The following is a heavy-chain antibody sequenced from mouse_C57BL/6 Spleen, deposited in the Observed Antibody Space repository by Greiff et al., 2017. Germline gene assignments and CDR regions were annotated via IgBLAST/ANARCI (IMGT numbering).Heavy chain of an antibody. CDR1: GFTFSDYG. CDR3: ARSRTSGYFDV. Sequence: EVQLQQSGGGLVKPGGSLKLSCAASGFTFSDYGMHWVRQAPEKGLEWVAYISSGSSTIYYADTVKGRFTISRDNAKNTLFLQMTSLRSEDTAMYYCARSRTSGYFDVWGTGTTVTVSS. CDR2: ISSGSSTI. V-gene: IGHV5-17*01. J-gene: IGHJ1*03.